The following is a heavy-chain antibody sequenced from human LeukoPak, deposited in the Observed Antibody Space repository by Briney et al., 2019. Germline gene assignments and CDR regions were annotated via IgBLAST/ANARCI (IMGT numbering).Heavy chain of an antibody. J-gene: IGHJ5*02. V-gene: IGHV4-39*01. CDR1: GGSISSSSYY. CDR3: ARSVEKRITVVRGVA. D-gene: IGHD3-10*01. CDR2: IYYSGST. Sequence: SETLSLTCTVSGGSISSSSYYWGWIRQPPGKGLEWIGSIYYSGSTYYNPSLKSPVTISVDTSKNQFSLKLSSVTAADTAVYYCARSVEKRITVVRGVAWGQGTLVTVSS.